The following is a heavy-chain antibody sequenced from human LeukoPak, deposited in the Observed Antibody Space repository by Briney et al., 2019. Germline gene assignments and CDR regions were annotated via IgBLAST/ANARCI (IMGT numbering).Heavy chain of an antibody. D-gene: IGHD5-12*01. CDR1: GFTFGDYA. CDR3: TRYIVATIGGWVAEGDYENWFDP. J-gene: IGHJ5*02. V-gene: IGHV3-49*03. Sequence: PGGSLRLSCTASGFTFGDYAMSWFRQAPGKGLEWVGFIRSKAYGGTTEYAASVKGRFTISRDDSKSIAYLQMNSLKAEDTAVYYCTRYIVATIGGWVAEGDYENWFDPWGQGTLVTVSS. CDR2: IRSKAYGGTT.